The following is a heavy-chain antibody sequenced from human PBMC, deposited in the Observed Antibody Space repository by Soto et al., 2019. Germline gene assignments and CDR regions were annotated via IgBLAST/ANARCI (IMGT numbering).Heavy chain of an antibody. V-gene: IGHV4-39*07. CDR1: GGSISSSSYF. CDR3: ARRYGGTFDY. Sequence: PSETLSLTCTVSGGSISSSSYFWGWIRQPPGKGLEWIGSIYYSGSTNYNPSLKSRVTISVDTSKNQFSLKLSSVTAADTAVYYCARRYGGTFDYWGQGTLVTVS. D-gene: IGHD2-15*01. CDR2: IYYSGST. J-gene: IGHJ4*02.